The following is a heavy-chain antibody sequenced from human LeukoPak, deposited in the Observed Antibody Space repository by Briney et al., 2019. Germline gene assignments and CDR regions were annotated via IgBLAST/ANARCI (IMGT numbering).Heavy chain of an antibody. V-gene: IGHV1-69*05. Sequence: SVKVSCKASGGTFSSYAISWVRQAPGQGLEWMGGIIPIFGTANYAQKFQGRVTITTDTSTSTAYMELRSLRSDDTAVYYCARDLPDYDILTGYSNFDYWGQGTLVTVSS. CDR3: ARDLPDYDILTGYSNFDY. D-gene: IGHD3-9*01. CDR1: GGTFSSYA. CDR2: IIPIFGTA. J-gene: IGHJ4*02.